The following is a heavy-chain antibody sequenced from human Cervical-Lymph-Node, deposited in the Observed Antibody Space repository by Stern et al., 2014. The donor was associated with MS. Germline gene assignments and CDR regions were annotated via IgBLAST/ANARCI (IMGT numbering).Heavy chain of an antibody. J-gene: IGHJ4*02. CDR2: MNPDSGNI. V-gene: IGHV1-8*01. CDR1: GYTFTSYD. Sequence: DQLVESGAEVKKPGASVKVSCKPSGYTFTSYDVTWVRQAPGQGLEWMGWMNPDSGNIGYAQKFQGRVIMTRSTSISTAYMELTSLRSEDTAVYYCARRRQYYYGSGDYWGQGTLVTVSS. CDR3: ARRRQYYYGSGDY. D-gene: IGHD3-10*01.